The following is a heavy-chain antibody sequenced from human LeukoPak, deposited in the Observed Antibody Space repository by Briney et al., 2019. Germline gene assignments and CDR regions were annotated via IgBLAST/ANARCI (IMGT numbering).Heavy chain of an antibody. CDR1: GGSISSGGYY. CDR2: IYYSGST. D-gene: IGHD6-19*01. J-gene: IGHJ4*02. Sequence: PSQTLSLTCTVSGGSISSGGYYWSWIRQHPGKGLEWIGYIYYSGSTNYNPSLKSRVTISVDTSKNQFSLKLSSVTAADTAVYYCARLSHSSGWYYFDYWGQGTLVTVSS. CDR3: ARLSHSSGWYYFDY. V-gene: IGHV4-61*08.